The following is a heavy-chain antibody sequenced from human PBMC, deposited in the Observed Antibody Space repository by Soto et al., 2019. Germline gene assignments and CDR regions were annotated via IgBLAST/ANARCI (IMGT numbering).Heavy chain of an antibody. J-gene: IGHJ3*02. CDR2: ISWENGRI. D-gene: IGHD5-12*01. V-gene: IGHV3-9*01. CDR1: GFSFDDYD. CDR3: AEGVGSGCDYMALDI. Sequence: EVQLVASGGGLVQPGRSLRLSCAASGFSFDDYDMHWVRQAPGKGLEWVSGISWENGRIVYADSVKGRFTISRDNAXXSLYLQLNDQRPEDTALYYCAEGVGSGCDYMALDICCQGTMVTVSS.